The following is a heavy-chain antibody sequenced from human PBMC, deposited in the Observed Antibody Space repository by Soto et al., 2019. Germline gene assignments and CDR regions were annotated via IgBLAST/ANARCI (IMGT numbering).Heavy chain of an antibody. Sequence: PSQTLSLTCAISGDSVSSNSAAWNWIRQSPSRGLEWLGRTYYRSKWYNDYAVSVKSRITINPDTSKNQFSLQLNSVTPEDTAVYYCARGSHTRGGDNWNTGWFDPWGQGTLVTVSS. CDR2: TYYRSKWYN. D-gene: IGHD1-20*01. CDR1: GDSVSSNSAA. V-gene: IGHV6-1*01. CDR3: ARGSHTRGGDNWNTGWFDP. J-gene: IGHJ5*02.